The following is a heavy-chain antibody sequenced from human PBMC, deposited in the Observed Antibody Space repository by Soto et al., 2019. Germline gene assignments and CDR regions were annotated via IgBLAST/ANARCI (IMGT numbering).Heavy chain of an antibody. CDR3: AREDSGWYLSGAFDN. Sequence: ASVKVSCKASGYTFTSYAMHWVRQAPGQRLEWMGWINAGNGNTKYSQKFQGRVTITRDTSASTAYMELSSLRSEDTAVYYCAREDSGWYLSGAFDNWGQGTMVTVSS. CDR1: GYTFTSYA. J-gene: IGHJ3*02. D-gene: IGHD6-19*01. CDR2: INAGNGNT. V-gene: IGHV1-3*01.